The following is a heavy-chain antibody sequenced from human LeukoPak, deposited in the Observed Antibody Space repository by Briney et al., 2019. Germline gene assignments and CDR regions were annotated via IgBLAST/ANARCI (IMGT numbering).Heavy chain of an antibody. CDR2: IYTCGSA. V-gene: IGHV4-61*02. CDR3: AREKTERGYSYGYDY. D-gene: IGHD5-18*01. Sequence: PSGTLSLTCAVSGGSISSGSYYWSWIRQPAGKGLEWIGRIYTCGSANYNPSLKSRVTISVDTSKNQFSLKLSSVTAADTAVYYCAREKTERGYSYGYDYWGQGTLVTVSS. J-gene: IGHJ4*02. CDR1: GGSISSGSYY.